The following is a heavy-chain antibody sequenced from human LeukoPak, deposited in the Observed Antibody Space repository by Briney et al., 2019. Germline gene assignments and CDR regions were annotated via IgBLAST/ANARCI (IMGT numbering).Heavy chain of an antibody. CDR3: ARAPDYTPLKTYFDY. V-gene: IGHV4-31*03. J-gene: IGHJ4*02. CDR2: MYYSGTT. Sequence: SETLSLTCTVSGGSISSGGYYWSWIRQHPEKGLERIGYMYYSGTTYYNPSLKSRVTISVDTSKNQFSLKLSSVTAADTAVYYCARAPDYTPLKTYFDYWGQGTLVTVSS. D-gene: IGHD2-2*02. CDR1: GGSISSGGYY.